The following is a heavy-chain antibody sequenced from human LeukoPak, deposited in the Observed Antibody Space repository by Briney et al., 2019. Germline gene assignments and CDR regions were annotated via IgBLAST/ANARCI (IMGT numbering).Heavy chain of an antibody. J-gene: IGHJ1*01. CDR1: GFTFSGYT. V-gene: IGHV3-30*04. CDR3: ARARSIVGVSPFQH. CDR2: ISSDGRYK. Sequence: GRSLRLSCAASGFTFSGYTMHWVRQAPGKGLEWVAFISSDGRYKSHADSVKGRCTISRDNSKSTLYLQMNSLRPEDTAVYYCARARSIVGVSPFQHWGQGTLVTVSS. D-gene: IGHD1-26*01.